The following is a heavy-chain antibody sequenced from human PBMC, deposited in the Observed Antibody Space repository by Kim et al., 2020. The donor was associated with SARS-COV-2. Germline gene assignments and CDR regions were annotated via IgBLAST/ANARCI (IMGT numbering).Heavy chain of an antibody. CDR2: KEDGSAK. Sequence: KEDGSAKYEVDSVKGRFFISRENAKNLLYLQMNSLTGDETAVYYCVRDFDFWGQGVLVTVSA. CDR3: VRDFDF. J-gene: IGHJ4*02. V-gene: IGHV3-7*01.